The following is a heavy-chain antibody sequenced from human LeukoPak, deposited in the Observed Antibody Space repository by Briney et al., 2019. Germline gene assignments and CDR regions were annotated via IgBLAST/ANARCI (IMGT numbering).Heavy chain of an antibody. Sequence: PSETLSLTCTVSGGSVSSGTYYWSWIRQPPGKGLEWIGHIYYTGNTHYVPSLKSRVTMSVDTPKNQFSLKLSSVTAADTAVYYCARGYSGSYGRFDYWGQGTLVTVSS. CDR3: ARGYSGSYGRFDY. V-gene: IGHV4-61*01. CDR1: GGSVSSGTYY. J-gene: IGHJ4*02. D-gene: IGHD1-26*01. CDR2: IYYTGNT.